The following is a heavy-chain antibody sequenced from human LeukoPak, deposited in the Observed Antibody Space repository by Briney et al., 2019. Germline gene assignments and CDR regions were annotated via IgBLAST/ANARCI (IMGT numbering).Heavy chain of an antibody. J-gene: IGHJ6*02. V-gene: IGHV3-7*01. CDR2: IKQDGSEK. Sequence: GGSLRLSCAASGFTFSSYWMSWVRQAPGKGLEWVANIKQDGSEKYYVDSVKGRFTISRDNAKDSLYLQMNSLRAEDTAVYYCARDSSDYGDGYYYGMDVWGQGTTVTVSS. CDR3: ARDSSDYGDGYYYGMDV. D-gene: IGHD4-17*01. CDR1: GFTFSSYW.